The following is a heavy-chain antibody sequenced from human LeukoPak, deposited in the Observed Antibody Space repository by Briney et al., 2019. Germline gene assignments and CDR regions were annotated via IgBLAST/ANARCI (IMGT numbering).Heavy chain of an antibody. CDR2: ISSSGSTI. CDR1: GFTFSDYY. Sequence: GGSLRLSCAASGFTFSDYYMSWIRQAPGKGLEWVSYISSSGSTIYYADSVKGRFTISRDNAKNSLYLQMNSLRAEDTAVYYCARDLDVVAPLEHDYWGQGTLVTVSS. CDR3: ARDLDVVAPLEHDY. J-gene: IGHJ4*02. V-gene: IGHV3-11*04. D-gene: IGHD5-12*01.